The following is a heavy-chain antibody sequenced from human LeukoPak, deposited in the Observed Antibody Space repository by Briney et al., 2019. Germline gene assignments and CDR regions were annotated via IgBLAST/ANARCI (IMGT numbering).Heavy chain of an antibody. D-gene: IGHD6-13*01. J-gene: IGHJ5*02. CDR1: GGSFSGYY. V-gene: IGHV4-34*01. CDR2: INHSGST. CDR3: ARGTAAAKIDP. Sequence: SETLSLTCAVYGGSFSGYYWSWIRQPPGKGLEWIGEINHSGSTNYNPSLKSRVTISVDTSKNQFSLKLSSVTAADTAVYYCARGTAAAKIDPWGQGTLVTASS.